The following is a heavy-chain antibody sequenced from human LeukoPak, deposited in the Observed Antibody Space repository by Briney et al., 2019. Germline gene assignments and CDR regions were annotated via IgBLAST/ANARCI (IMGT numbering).Heavy chain of an antibody. D-gene: IGHD6-19*01. CDR2: IMPSGDNT. CDR3: ARVAGWHWFDP. J-gene: IGHJ5*02. V-gene: IGHV3-23*01. Sequence: GGSPRLSCAAPGFTLSSYEMTCVRQALRRGVGWGSPIMPSGDNTYYGDSVKGRFTISRDNSKNTVYLQMNNMRVGDTAVYYCARVAGWHWFDPWGKGTLVTVSS. CDR1: GFTLSSYE.